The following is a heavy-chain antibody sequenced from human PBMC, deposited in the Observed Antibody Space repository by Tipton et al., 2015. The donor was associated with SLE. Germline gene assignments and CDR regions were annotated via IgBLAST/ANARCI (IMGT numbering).Heavy chain of an antibody. CDR3: ARGGRRWYFDY. CDR1: GYSISSNSY. CDR2: IYHSGST. V-gene: IGHV4-38-2*02. Sequence: LRLSCTVSGYSISSNSYWGWIRQPPGKGLEWIGSIYHSGSTYYNPSLKSRVTISVDTSKNQFSLKLSSVTAADTAVYYCARGGRRWYFDYWGQGTLVTVSS. J-gene: IGHJ4*02. D-gene: IGHD4-23*01.